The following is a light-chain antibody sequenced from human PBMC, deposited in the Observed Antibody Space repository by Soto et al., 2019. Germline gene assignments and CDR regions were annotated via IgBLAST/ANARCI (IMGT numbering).Light chain of an antibody. J-gene: IGKJ2*01. CDR3: HQYVSSPLT. V-gene: IGKV3-20*01. Sequence: EIVLTQSPGTLSLSPGEGATVSCRASQSVNSNLLAWFQQKPGQAPRLLIHDASRRATGIPDRFSGSGSATDFTLSIRRLETEDFAVYYCHQYVSSPLTFVQGTKLEIK. CDR1: QSVNSNL. CDR2: DAS.